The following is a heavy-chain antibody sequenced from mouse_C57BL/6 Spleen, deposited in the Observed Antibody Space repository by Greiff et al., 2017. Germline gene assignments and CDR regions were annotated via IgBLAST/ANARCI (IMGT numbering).Heavy chain of an antibody. CDR3: AKKYITTVVATDDMDC. CDR1: GFSLTSYG. V-gene: IGHV2-5*01. D-gene: IGHD1-1*01. Sequence: QVQLQQSGPGLVQPSQSLSITCTVSGFSLTSYGVHWVRQSPGKGLEWLGVIWRGGSTDYNAAFMSRLSITKDNSKSQVFFKMNSLRADDTATYYWAKKYITTVVATDDMDCWGPGTSVTVSS. J-gene: IGHJ4*01. CDR2: IWRGGST.